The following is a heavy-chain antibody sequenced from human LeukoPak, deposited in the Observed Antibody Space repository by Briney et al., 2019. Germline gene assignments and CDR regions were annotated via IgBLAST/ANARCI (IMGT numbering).Heavy chain of an antibody. CDR1: GFSLSTSGMC. CDR2: IDWDDDK. Sequence: ESGPTLVNPTQTLTLTCTFSGFSLSTSGMCVSWIRQPPGKALEWLALIDWDDDKYYSTSLKTRLTISKDTSKNQVVLTMTNMDPVDTATYYCARSRRYSGSYYPADYWGQGTLLTVSS. V-gene: IGHV2-70*01. J-gene: IGHJ4*02. CDR3: ARSRRYSGSYYPADY. D-gene: IGHD1-26*01.